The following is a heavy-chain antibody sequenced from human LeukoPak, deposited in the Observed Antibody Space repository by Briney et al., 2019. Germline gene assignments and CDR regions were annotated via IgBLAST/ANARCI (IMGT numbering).Heavy chain of an antibody. Sequence: ASETLSLTCAVSGGSISSSNWWSWVRQPPGKGLEWIGEIYHSRSTNYNPSLKSRVTISVDKSKNQFSLKLSSVTAADTAMYYCARSHDHLWGNYPDYWGQGTLVTVSS. CDR2: IYHSRST. CDR3: ARSHDHLWGNYPDY. CDR1: GGSISSSNW. V-gene: IGHV4-4*02. J-gene: IGHJ4*02. D-gene: IGHD3-16*02.